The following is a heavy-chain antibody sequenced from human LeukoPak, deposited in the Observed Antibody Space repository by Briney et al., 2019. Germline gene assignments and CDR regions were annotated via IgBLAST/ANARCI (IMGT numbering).Heavy chain of an antibody. V-gene: IGHV4-39*01. CDR1: GDSISSNGYY. Sequence: SETLSHTCSVSGDSISSNGYYWGWIRQPPGKGLEWLGIIYYTGSTYYNPSLKSRVIISVDTSKNQFSLKLSSVTAADTAVYYCARTVAVTGRPFDYWGRGTLGTVSS. CDR3: ARTVAVTGRPFDY. J-gene: IGHJ4*02. CDR2: IYYTGST. D-gene: IGHD6-19*01.